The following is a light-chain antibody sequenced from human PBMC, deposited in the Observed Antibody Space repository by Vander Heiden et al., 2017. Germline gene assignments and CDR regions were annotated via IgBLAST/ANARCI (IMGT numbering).Light chain of an antibody. CDR1: SSDVGGYNY. CDR3: FSYTSSTTRV. J-gene: IGLJ2*01. Sequence: QSALTQPASVSGSPGLWITISGTGTSSDVGGYNYVSWYQHHPGKAPNLMIYEVSNRPSGVSNRFSGSKSGNTASLTISGLQAEDEADYYCFSYTSSTTRVFGGGTKLTVL. CDR2: EVS. V-gene: IGLV2-14*01.